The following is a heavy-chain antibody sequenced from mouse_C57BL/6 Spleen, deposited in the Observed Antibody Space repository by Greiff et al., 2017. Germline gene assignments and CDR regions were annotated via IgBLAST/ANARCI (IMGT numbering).Heavy chain of an antibody. CDR2: IYPGDGAT. J-gene: IGHJ4*01. D-gene: IGHD2-4*01. V-gene: IGHV1-82*01. CDR3: ARGGYDYDEGYAMDY. Sequence: QVQLQQSGPELVKPGASVKISCTASGYAFRSSWMNWVKQRPGKGLEWIGRIYPGDGATNYHGKFKGKATLTADKSSSTAYMQLSSLTSEDSAVYFCARGGYDYDEGYAMDYWGQGTSVTVSS. CDR1: GYAFRSSW.